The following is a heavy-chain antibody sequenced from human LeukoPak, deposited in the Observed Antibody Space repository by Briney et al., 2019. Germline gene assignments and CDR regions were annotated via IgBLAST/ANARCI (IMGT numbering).Heavy chain of an antibody. J-gene: IGHJ4*02. D-gene: IGHD1-7*01. CDR1: GFTFSSYG. CDR3: ASQTGTTPR. Sequence: GGSLSLSCAASGFTFSSYGMHWVRQAPGKGLEWVAVISHDGSNKYYADSVKGRFSISRDNSKNTLYLQMNSPRVEDTAVYYCASQTGTTPRWGQGTLVTVSS. V-gene: IGHV3-30*03. CDR2: ISHDGSNK.